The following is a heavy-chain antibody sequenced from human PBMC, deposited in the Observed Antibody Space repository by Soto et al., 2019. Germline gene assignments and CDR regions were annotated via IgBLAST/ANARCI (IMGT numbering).Heavy chain of an antibody. D-gene: IGHD6-13*01. CDR1: GFTFSSYA. Sequence: GGSLRLSCAASGFTFSSYAMSWVRQAPGKGLQWVAVISGGGATTDYADSVKGRFTISRDNSQNTVYLELNSLRAEDTAIYYCARPSIQAPGTYWGQGTLVTVSS. J-gene: IGHJ4*02. CDR3: ARPSIQAPGTY. CDR2: ISGGGATT. V-gene: IGHV3-23*01.